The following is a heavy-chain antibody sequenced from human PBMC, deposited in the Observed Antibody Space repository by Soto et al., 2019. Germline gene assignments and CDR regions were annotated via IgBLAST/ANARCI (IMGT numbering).Heavy chain of an antibody. CDR3: ARHPRGGDYDY. V-gene: IGHV3-66*04. D-gene: IGHD4-17*01. CDR2: IYSGGST. J-gene: IGHJ4*02. Sequence: PGGSLRLSCAASGFTVSSNYMSWVRQAPGKGLEWVSVIYSGGSTYYADSVKGRFTISRDNSKNTLYLQMNSLRAEDTAVYYCARHPRGGDYDYWGQGTLVTVSS. CDR1: GFTVSSNY.